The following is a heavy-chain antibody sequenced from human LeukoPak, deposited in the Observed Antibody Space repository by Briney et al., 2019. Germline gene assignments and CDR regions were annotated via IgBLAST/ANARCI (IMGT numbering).Heavy chain of an antibody. CDR3: ARDLVDSGSYPLDY. CDR1: GFTFSSYW. CDR2: IKQDGSEI. D-gene: IGHD1-26*01. J-gene: IGHJ4*02. V-gene: IGHV3-7*01. Sequence: GGSLRLSCASSGFTFSSYWMGWVRQAPGKGVEGVANIKQDGSEIYYVGSVRGRFTISRDKAKNALYLQINSLRAEDTDVYYCARDLVDSGSYPLDYWGQGSLVSVSS.